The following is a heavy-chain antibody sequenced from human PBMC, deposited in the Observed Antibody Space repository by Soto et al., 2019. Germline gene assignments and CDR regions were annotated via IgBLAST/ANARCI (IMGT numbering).Heavy chain of an antibody. CDR1: GDSVSSNSAA. J-gene: IGHJ4*02. V-gene: IGHV6-1*01. Sequence: SETLSLTCAISGDSVSSNSAAWNWIRQSPSRGLEWLGRTYYRSKWYNDYAVSVKSRITINPDTSKNQFSLQLNSVTPEDTAVYYCARVGPTNTGIAVDYWGQGTLVTVSS. CDR3: ARVGPTNTGIAVDY. CDR2: TYYRSKWYN. D-gene: IGHD6-13*01.